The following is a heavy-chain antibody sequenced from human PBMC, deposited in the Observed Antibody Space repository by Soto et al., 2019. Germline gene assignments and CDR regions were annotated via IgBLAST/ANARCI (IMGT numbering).Heavy chain of an antibody. CDR2: IIPIFGTA. V-gene: IGHV1-69*13. CDR3: ALGVFGVVIVDYYYGMDV. Sequence: ASVKVSFKASGGTFSSYAISWVRQAPGQGLEWMGGIIPIFGTANYAQKFQGRVTITADESTSTAYMELSSLRSEDTAVYYCALGVFGVVIVDYYYGMDVWGQGTTVTV. D-gene: IGHD3-3*01. CDR1: GGTFSSYA. J-gene: IGHJ6*02.